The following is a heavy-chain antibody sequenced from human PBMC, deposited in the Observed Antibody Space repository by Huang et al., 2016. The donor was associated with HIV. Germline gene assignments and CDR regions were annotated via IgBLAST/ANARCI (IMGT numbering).Heavy chain of an antibody. CDR2: MKSEWRTT. CDR1: GFKFSNYW. Sequence: EEHLVESGGGLVQPGGSMVLSCEASGFKFSNYWMQWVRQAPGKGLRWVARMKSEWRTTDYADSVNGRFTIFRDNAKNTLYLQMSSLTAEDTTIYYCARAGGFEIWGQGTVVTVSS. J-gene: IGHJ3*02. V-gene: IGHV3-74*01. D-gene: IGHD2-15*01. CDR3: ARAGGFEI.